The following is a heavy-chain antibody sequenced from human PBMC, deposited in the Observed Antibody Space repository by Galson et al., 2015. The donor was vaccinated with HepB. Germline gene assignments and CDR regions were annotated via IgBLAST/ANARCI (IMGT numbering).Heavy chain of an antibody. V-gene: IGHV1-3*01. CDR1: GYAFNNYI. CDR3: ARDLVGSTDEFDY. D-gene: IGHD1-26*01. CDR2: INGGNGFT. J-gene: IGHJ4*02. Sequence: SVKVSCKASGYAFNNYIMHWVRQAPGQSFEWMGWINGGNGFTKYSQKLQGRVTVTRDTSATTVYMELTSLRSEDTAVYYCARDLVGSTDEFDYWGQGTLVTVSS.